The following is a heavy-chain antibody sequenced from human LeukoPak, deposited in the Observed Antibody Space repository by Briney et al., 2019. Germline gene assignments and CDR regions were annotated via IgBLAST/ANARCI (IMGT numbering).Heavy chain of an antibody. J-gene: IGHJ3*02. V-gene: IGHV4-39*02. Sequence: SETLSLTCIVSGDSISSSRHYWGWIRQPPGKGLEWLGSIFYSGTTYYNPSLKTRVTISLDTSKNRFSLRLSSVTAADTAVYYCARYSGSYREDSLDIWGRGTMVTVSS. CDR3: ARYSGSYREDSLDI. D-gene: IGHD1-26*01. CDR2: IFYSGTT. CDR1: GDSISSSRHY.